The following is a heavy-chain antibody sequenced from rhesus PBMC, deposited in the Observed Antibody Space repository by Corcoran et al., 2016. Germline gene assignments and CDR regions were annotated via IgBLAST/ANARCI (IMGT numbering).Heavy chain of an antibody. CDR3: AATKGGRAATLYNSLDV. D-gene: IGHD1-26*01. J-gene: IGHJ5-2*02. V-gene: IGHV4-165*02. Sequence: QVQLQESGPGLVKPSETLSLTCAVSGGSISGYYWHWIRQTSGKGPAWIGEIGWRSGTTSYNPSCQSRVTISTDTSKNQFSLKLNSVTAADTAVYYCAATKGGRAATLYNSLDVWGRGVLVTVSS. CDR1: GGSISGYY. CDR2: IGWRSGTT.